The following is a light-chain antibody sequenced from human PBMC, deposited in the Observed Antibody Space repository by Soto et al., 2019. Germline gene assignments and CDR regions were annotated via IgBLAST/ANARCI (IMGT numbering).Light chain of an antibody. CDR1: QSVSSN. J-gene: IGKJ1*01. V-gene: IGKV3-20*01. Sequence: IVMTQSPATLSVSPGERATLSCRASQSVSSNLAWHQQKPGQAPRLLIYGASSRATGIPDRFTGSGSGTDFTLTISRLEPEDFAVYYCQQYGSTPTFGQRAKV. CDR2: GAS. CDR3: QQYGSTPT.